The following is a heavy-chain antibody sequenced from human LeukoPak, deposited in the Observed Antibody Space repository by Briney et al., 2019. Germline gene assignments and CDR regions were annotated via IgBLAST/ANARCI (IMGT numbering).Heavy chain of an antibody. CDR3: GNLDTPMGY. Sequence: GGSLRLPCAASGFTFSSYWMHWVRQAPGKGLVWVSRINSDGSSTSYADSAKGRFTISRDNAKNTLYLQMNSLRAEDTAVYYCGNLDTPMGYWGQGTLVTVSS. CDR1: GFTFSSYW. J-gene: IGHJ4*02. D-gene: IGHD5-18*01. CDR2: INSDGSST. V-gene: IGHV3-74*01.